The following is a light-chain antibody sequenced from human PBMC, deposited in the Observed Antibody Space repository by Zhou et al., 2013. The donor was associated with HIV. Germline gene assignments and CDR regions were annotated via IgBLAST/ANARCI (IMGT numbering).Light chain of an antibody. Sequence: DIQMTQSPSSLSASVGDRVTITCRASQSISSYLNWYQQKPGKAPKLLIYGASTLQSGVPSRFSGSGSGADFTLTISSLQPEDSATYYCQQLKSYPLTFGGGTKVEI. V-gene: IGKV1-39*01. CDR1: QSISSY. CDR2: GAS. CDR3: QQLKSYPLT. J-gene: IGKJ4*01.